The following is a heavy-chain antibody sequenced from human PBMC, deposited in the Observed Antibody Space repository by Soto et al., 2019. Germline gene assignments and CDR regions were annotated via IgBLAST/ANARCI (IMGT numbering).Heavy chain of an antibody. D-gene: IGHD2-2*02. J-gene: IGHJ6*02. CDR1: GYTLTELS. Sequence: QVQLVQSGAEVKKPGASVKVSCKVSGYTLTELSMHWVRQAPGKGLEWMGGFDPEDGETIYAQKFQGRVTMTEDTPTDTAYMELSSLRSEDTAVYYCATGVGRDIVVVPAAIGDYYYYYGMDVWGQGTTVTVSS. CDR3: ATGVGRDIVVVPAAIGDYYYYYGMDV. V-gene: IGHV1-24*01. CDR2: FDPEDGET.